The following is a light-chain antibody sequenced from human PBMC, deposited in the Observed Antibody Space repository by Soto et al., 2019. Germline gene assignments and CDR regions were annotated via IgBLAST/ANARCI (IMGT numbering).Light chain of an antibody. CDR3: SSYTSSSTEV. CDR2: DVS. J-gene: IGLJ1*01. V-gene: IGLV2-14*01. CDR1: SSDVGGYHY. Sequence: QSALTQPASVSGSPGHSITISFTGTSSDVGGYHYVSWYQQHPGKATKLMMYDVSDRPSGVSNRFSGSKSGNTASLTISGLQAEDEADYYCSSYTSSSTEVFGTGTKLTVL.